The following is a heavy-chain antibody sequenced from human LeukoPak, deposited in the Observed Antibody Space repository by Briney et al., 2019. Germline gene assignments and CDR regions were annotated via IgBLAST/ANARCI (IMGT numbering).Heavy chain of an antibody. V-gene: IGHV3-30-3*01. CDR1: GFTFSSYA. CDR3: ARDQSSYYDSSGYDY. D-gene: IGHD3-22*01. J-gene: IGHJ4*02. Sequence: PGGPLRLSCAASGFTFSSYAMHWVRQAPGKGLEGVAVISYDGSNKYYADSVKGRFTISRDNSKNTLYLQMNSLRAEDTAVYYCARDQSSYYDSSGYDYWGQGTLVTVSS. CDR2: ISYDGSNK.